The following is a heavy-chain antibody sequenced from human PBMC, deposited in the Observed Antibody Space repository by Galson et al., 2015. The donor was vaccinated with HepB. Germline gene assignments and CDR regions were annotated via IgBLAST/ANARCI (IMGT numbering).Heavy chain of an antibody. CDR1: GYTFTSYY. D-gene: IGHD5-24*01. Sequence: SVKVSCKASGYTFTSYYMHWVRQAPGQGLEWMGIINPSGGSTSYAQKLQGRVTMTRDTSTSTVYMELSSLRSEDTSVYYCARGGLATTRPPILDYWGQGTLVTVSS. CDR3: ARGGLATTRPPILDY. J-gene: IGHJ4*02. V-gene: IGHV1-46*04. CDR2: INPSGGST.